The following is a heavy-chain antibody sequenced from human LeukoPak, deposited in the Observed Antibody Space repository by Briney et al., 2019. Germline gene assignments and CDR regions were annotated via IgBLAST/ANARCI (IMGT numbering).Heavy chain of an antibody. Sequence: GGSLRLSCAASGFTFSSYSMNWVRQAPGKGLEWVSFISSSRSYVYYADSVKGRFTISRDNAKNSLYLQMNSLRAEDTAVYYCARFIAAPYYFDYWGRGTLVTVSS. CDR1: GFTFSSYS. CDR2: ISSSRSYV. D-gene: IGHD6-13*01. J-gene: IGHJ4*02. CDR3: ARFIAAPYYFDY. V-gene: IGHV3-21*01.